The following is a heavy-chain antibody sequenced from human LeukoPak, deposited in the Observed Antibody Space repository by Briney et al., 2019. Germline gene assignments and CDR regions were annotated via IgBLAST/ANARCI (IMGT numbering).Heavy chain of an antibody. CDR3: VRGWSGYYAIDY. Sequence: AGGSLRLSCAASGFTVSSNYMSWVRQAPGKGLEWVSVIYSGGSTYYADSVKGRFTISRDNVKNTVYLQMDSLRAEDTAVYYCVRGWSGYYAIDYWGQGTLVTVSS. CDR1: GFTVSSNY. D-gene: IGHD3-3*01. V-gene: IGHV3-53*01. CDR2: IYSGGST. J-gene: IGHJ4*02.